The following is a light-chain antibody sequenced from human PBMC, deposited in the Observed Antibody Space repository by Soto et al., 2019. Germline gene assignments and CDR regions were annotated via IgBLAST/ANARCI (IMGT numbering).Light chain of an antibody. J-gene: IGKJ4*01. CDR3: QQYGSSPLT. V-gene: IGKV3-20*01. CDR1: QSVNNNF. Sequence: EIVLTQSPGTLSLSPGETATLFCRASQSVNNNFLAWYQRKPGQAPRLLIYGTFNSATGVPDRFSGSGSGTDFTLSINSLEPEDFAVYFCQQYGSSPLTFGGGTKVDIK. CDR2: GTF.